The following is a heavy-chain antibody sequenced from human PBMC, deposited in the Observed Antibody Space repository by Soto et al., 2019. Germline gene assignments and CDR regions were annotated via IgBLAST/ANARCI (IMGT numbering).Heavy chain of an antibody. D-gene: IGHD3-10*01. Sequence: PSETLSLTCAVYGGSFSGYYWSWIRQPPGKGLEWIGEINHSGSTNYNPSLKSRVTISVDTSKNQFSLKLSSVTAADTAVYYCARGQWFGELLVDYWGQGTLVTVSS. CDR3: ARGQWFGELLVDY. J-gene: IGHJ4*02. CDR2: INHSGST. V-gene: IGHV4-34*01. CDR1: GGSFSGYY.